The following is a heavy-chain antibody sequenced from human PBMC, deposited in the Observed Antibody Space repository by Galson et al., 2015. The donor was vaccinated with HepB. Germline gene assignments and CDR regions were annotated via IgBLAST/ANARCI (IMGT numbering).Heavy chain of an antibody. J-gene: IGHJ4*02. V-gene: IGHV3-30*03. D-gene: IGHD2-15*01. CDR1: GFTFSTYP. CDR2: ISYDGSIK. CDR3: CSSRRTGPRGRHLDY. Sequence: SLRLSCAASGFTFSTYPMHWVRQAPGKGLEWVAVISYDGSIKFYADSVKGRFTISRDNSKNTLYLQMNSLRTGDTAVYYCCSSRRTGPRGRHLDYWGQGTLVTVPS.